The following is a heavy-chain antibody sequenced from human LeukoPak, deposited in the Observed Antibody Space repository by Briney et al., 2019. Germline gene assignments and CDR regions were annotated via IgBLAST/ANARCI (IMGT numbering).Heavy chain of an antibody. CDR3: AKDPTGGTNHYYYYYYMDV. J-gene: IGHJ6*03. V-gene: IGHV3-23*01. Sequence: PGGSLRLSCAASGFTFSSYAMSWVRQAPGKGLEWVSSISGSDGSTYYADSVKGRFTISRDNSKNTLYLQMNSLRAEDTAVYYCAKDPTGGTNHYYYYYYMDVWGKGTTVTISS. D-gene: IGHD2-8*02. CDR2: ISGSDGST. CDR1: GFTFSSYA.